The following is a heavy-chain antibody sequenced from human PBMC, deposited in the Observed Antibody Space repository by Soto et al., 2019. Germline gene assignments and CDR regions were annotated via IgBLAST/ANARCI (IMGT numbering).Heavy chain of an antibody. CDR3: AHRRSSIWRRASAAAGHFDY. V-gene: IGHV2-5*02. J-gene: IGHJ4*02. CDR2: IYWDDDK. CDR1: GFSLSTSGVG. Sequence: QITLKESGPTLVKPTQTLTLTCTFSGFSLSTSGVGVGWIRQPPGKALEWLALIYWDDDKRYSPSLKSRLTITKDTSKIQVVLTMTNMDPVDTATYYCAHRRSSIWRRASAAAGHFDYWGQGTLVTVSS. D-gene: IGHD6-13*01.